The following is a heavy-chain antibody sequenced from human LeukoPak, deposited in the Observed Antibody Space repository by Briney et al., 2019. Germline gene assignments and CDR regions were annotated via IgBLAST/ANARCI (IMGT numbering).Heavy chain of an antibody. D-gene: IGHD4-17*01. CDR3: ARDLVTVTKGFDI. J-gene: IGHJ3*02. V-gene: IGHV4-59*11. CDR1: DDSFSSHY. Sequence: PSETLSLTCAVSDDSFSSHYWTWIRQPPGKGLEWNGYISYIGSTNYNPSLKSRVTISIDTSKNQFSLKLSSVTAADPAVYFCARDLVTVTKGFDIWGQGTMVSVSS. CDR2: ISYIGST.